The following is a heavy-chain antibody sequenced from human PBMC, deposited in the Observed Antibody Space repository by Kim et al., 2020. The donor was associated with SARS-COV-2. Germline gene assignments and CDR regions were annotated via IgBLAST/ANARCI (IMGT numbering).Heavy chain of an antibody. V-gene: IGHV3-48*02. Sequence: GGSLRLSCAASGFTFSSYSMNWVRQAPGKGLEWVSYISSSSSTIYYADSVKGRFTISRDNAKNSLYLQMNSLRDEDTAVYYCCGGKRTRITMIVVEHYYGMDVWGQGTTVTVSS. CDR1: GFTFSSYS. CDR2: ISSSSSTI. D-gene: IGHD3-22*01. J-gene: IGHJ6*02. CDR3: CGGKRTRITMIVVEHYYGMDV.